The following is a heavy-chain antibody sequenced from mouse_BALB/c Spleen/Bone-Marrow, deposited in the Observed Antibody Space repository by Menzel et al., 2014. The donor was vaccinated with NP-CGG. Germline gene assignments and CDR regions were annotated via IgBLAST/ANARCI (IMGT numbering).Heavy chain of an antibody. CDR1: GFDFSRYW. D-gene: IGHD1-1*01. CDR3: ARLNYYGNLFV. J-gene: IGHJ1*01. CDR2: INPHSSTI. Sequence: EVKVVESGGGLVQPGGSLKLSCAASGFDFSRYWMSWVRQAPGKGLEWIGEINPHSSTINYTPSLKDKFIISRDNAKNTLYLQMSKVRSEDTALYYCARLNYYGNLFVWGAVTTVTVSS. V-gene: IGHV4-1*02.